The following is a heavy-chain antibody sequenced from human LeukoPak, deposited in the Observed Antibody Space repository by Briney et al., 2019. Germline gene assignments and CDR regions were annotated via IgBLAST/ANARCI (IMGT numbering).Heavy chain of an antibody. V-gene: IGHV7-4-1*02. D-gene: IGHD3-22*01. J-gene: IGHJ4*02. CDR2: INTNTGNP. CDR3: ARGMHYYDSSGYYAKNYYFDF. CDR1: GDTFISYA. Sequence: GASVKVSCKASGDTFISYAMNWVRQAPGQGLEWMGWINTNTGNPTYAQGFTGRFVFSLDTSVSTAYLQISSLKAEDTAVYYCARGMHYYDSSGYYAKNYYFDFWGQGTLVTVSS.